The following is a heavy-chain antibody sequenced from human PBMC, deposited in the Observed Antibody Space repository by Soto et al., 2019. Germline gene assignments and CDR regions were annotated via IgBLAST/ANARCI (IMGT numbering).Heavy chain of an antibody. D-gene: IGHD7-27*01. V-gene: IGHV3-30-3*01. J-gene: IGHJ4*02. CDR3: ARDPKTSGGQHWAFNYFDS. Sequence: PGGSLRLSCAASGFSFGISPMHWVRQVPGKGPEWVALISYDGTNKFYADSVKGRFTISRDNSKSTLYLQVDSLRPEDAAVYYCARDPKTSGGQHWAFNYFDSWGQGTLVTVSS. CDR2: ISYDGTNK. CDR1: GFSFGISP.